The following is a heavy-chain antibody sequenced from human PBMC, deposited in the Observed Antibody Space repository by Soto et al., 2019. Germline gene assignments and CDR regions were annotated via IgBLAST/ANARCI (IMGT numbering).Heavy chain of an antibody. Sequence: SETLSLTCAVSGGSISSGGYSWSRIRQPPGKGLEWIGYMYHSGSTYYNPSLKSRVTISIDRSKNQFSLKLSSVTAADTAVYYCAKDSGYNYGYFRWFDPWGQGTLVTVS. D-gene: IGHD5-18*01. CDR3: AKDSGYNYGYFRWFDP. CDR2: MYHSGST. V-gene: IGHV4-30-2*02. CDR1: GGSISSGGYS. J-gene: IGHJ5*02.